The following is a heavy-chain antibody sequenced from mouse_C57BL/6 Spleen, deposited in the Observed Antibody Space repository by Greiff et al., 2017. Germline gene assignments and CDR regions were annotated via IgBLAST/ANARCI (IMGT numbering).Heavy chain of an antibody. V-gene: IGHV14-4*01. CDR2: IDPENGDT. CDR3: TTEATVAPGAMDY. D-gene: IGHD1-1*01. J-gene: IGHJ4*01. Sequence: VQLKQSGAELVRPGASVKLSCTASGFNIKDDYMHWVKQRPEQGLEWIGWIDPENGDTEYASKFQGKATITADTSSNTAYLQLSSLTSEDPAVYYCTTEATVAPGAMDYWGQGTSVTVSS. CDR1: GFNIKDDY.